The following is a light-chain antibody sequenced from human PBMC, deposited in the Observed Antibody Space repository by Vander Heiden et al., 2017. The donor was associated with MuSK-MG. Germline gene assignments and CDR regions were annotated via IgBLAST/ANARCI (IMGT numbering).Light chain of an antibody. Sequence: DIQMTQSPSSLSASVGDRVTITCRASQGISRWLAWYQQKPGKAPKSLIYAASNLQSGVPSRFSGSGSGTDFTLTISSLQPDDFATYYCQQENYYPITFGGGTKVEVK. CDR3: QQENYYPIT. J-gene: IGKJ4*01. CDR2: AAS. CDR1: QGISRW. V-gene: IGKV1D-16*01.